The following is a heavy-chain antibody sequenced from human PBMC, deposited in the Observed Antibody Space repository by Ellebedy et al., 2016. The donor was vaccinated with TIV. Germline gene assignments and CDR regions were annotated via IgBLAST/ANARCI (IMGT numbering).Heavy chain of an antibody. CDR1: GGTFSSYA. CDR3: ARGGYSYGSIDY. D-gene: IGHD5-18*01. CDR2: IIPIFGTA. J-gene: IGHJ4*02. Sequence: SVKVSXXASGGTFSSYAISWVRQAPGQGLEWMGGIIPIFGTANYAQKFQGRVTITADESTSTAYMELSSLRSEDTAVYYCARGGYSYGSIDYWGQGTLVTVSS. V-gene: IGHV1-69*13.